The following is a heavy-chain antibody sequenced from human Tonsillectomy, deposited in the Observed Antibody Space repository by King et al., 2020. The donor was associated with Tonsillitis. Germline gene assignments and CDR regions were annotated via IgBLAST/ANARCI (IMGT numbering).Heavy chain of an antibody. CDR2: IYDSGTT. J-gene: IGHJ4*02. V-gene: IGHV4-59*01. CDR1: GGSISTNY. Sequence: VQLQESGPGLVKPSETLSLTCTVSGGSISTNYWTWIRQPPGKRLEWIGYIYDSGTTNYNPSLESRVTISVDTSKNQFSLKLSSVTAADTAVYYCARDKGDYDCSGYDWGQGTLVTGSS. CDR3: ARDKGDYDCSGYD. D-gene: IGHD3-22*01.